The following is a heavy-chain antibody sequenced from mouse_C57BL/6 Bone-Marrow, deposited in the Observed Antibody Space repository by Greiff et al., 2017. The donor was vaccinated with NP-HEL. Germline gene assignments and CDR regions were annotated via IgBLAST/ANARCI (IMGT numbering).Heavy chain of an antibody. D-gene: IGHD2-1*01. J-gene: IGHJ2*01. CDR2: IDPSDSET. CDR3: ARKGGYGNHPTYYFDY. Sequence: VQLQQPGAELVRPGSSVKLSCKASGYTFTSYWMHWVKQRPIQGLEWIGNIDPSDSETHYNQKFKDKATLTVDKSSSTAYMQLSSLTSEDSAVYYCARKGGYGNHPTYYFDYWGQGTTLTVSS. V-gene: IGHV1-52*01. CDR1: GYTFTSYW.